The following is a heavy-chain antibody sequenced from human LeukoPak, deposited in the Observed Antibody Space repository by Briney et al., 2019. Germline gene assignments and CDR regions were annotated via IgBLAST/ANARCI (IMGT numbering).Heavy chain of an antibody. J-gene: IGHJ4*02. V-gene: IGHV1-2*02. CDR1: AYTFTDYY. CDR3: AREVAAGSFDY. CDR2: INPNSGGT. D-gene: IGHD6-13*01. Sequence: GASVKVSCKASAYTFTDYYMHWVRQAPGQGPEWMGWINPNSGGTNYAQKFQGRVTMTRDTSISTAYMELSRLRSDDTAVYYCAREVAAGSFDYWGQGTLVTVS.